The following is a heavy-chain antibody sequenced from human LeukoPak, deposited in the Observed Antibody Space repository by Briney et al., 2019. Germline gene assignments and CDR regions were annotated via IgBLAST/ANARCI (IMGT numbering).Heavy chain of an antibody. D-gene: IGHD2-2*01. CDR3: ARVKAGRGYCSSTSCYYYYYMDV. CDR1: GGSISSYY. V-gene: IGHV4-59*01. CDR2: IYYSGST. J-gene: IGHJ6*03. Sequence: PSETLSLTCTVSGGSISSYYWSWIRQPPGKGLEWIGYIYYSGSTNYNPSLKSRVTISVDTSKNQFSLKLSSVTAADTAVYYCARVKAGRGYCSSTSCYYYYYMDVWGKGTTVTISS.